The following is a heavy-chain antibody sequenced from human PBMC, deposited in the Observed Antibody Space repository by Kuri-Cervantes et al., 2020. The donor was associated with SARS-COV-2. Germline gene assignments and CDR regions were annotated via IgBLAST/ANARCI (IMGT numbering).Heavy chain of an antibody. D-gene: IGHD6-13*01. V-gene: IGHV3-30*18. CDR2: VSYEGTIQ. CDR1: GFSLNNFG. CDR3: AKVILNSDSSTLGRFDF. J-gene: IGHJ4*02. Sequence: GGSLRLSCAASGFSLNNFGIHWVRQAPGKGLEWVSLVSYEGTIQSYADSVKGRFTVSRDNSKNTVFLEMNSLRTEDTAIYYCAKVILNSDSSTLGRFDFWGLGTLVTVSS.